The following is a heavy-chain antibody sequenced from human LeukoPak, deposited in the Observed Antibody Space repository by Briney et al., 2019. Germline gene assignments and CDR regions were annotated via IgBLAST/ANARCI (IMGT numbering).Heavy chain of an antibody. J-gene: IGHJ4*02. CDR3: ARAISWFVDTAMDFGY. V-gene: IGHV1-2*02. Sequence: GASVKVSCKASGYTFTGYYMHWVRQAPGQGLEWMGWINPNSGGTNYAQKFQGRVTMTRDTSISTAYVELSRLRSDDTAVYYCARAISWFVDTAMDFGYWGQGTLVTVSS. D-gene: IGHD5-18*01. CDR2: INPNSGGT. CDR1: GYTFTGYY.